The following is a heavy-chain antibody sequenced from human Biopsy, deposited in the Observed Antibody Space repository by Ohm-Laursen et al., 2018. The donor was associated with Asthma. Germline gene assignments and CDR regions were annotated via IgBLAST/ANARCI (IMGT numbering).Heavy chain of an antibody. Sequence: SLRLSCAASGFTFRAFAMSWVRQAPGKGLEWVSTISGNSGITYYADSVRGRFTISRDNPQNTLYLHMDSLSAEDTAVYYCAKDRSGTWYGFDYWGQGTLVTVSS. D-gene: IGHD6-13*01. CDR1: GFTFRAFA. CDR3: AKDRSGTWYGFDY. CDR2: ISGNSGIT. V-gene: IGHV3-23*01. J-gene: IGHJ4*02.